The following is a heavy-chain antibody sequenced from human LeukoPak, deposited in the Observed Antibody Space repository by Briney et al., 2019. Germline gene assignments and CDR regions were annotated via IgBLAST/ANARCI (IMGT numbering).Heavy chain of an antibody. CDR1: GFTFSSYA. CDR2: ISYDGSNK. Sequence: PGGPLRLSCAASGFTFSSYAMHWVRQAPGKGLEWVAVISYDGSNKYYADSVKGRFTISRDNSKNTLYLQMNSLRAEDTAVYYCARGTGITMIVVDLMGGLAPWGQGTLVTVSS. V-gene: IGHV3-30-3*01. CDR3: ARGTGITMIVVDLMGGLAP. D-gene: IGHD3-22*01. J-gene: IGHJ5*02.